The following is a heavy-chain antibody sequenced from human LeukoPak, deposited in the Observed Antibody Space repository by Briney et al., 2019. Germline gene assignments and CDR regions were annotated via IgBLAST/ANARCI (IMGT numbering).Heavy chain of an antibody. CDR2: IYYSGST. D-gene: IGHD1-26*01. Sequence: WVRQPPGKGLEWIGSIYYSGSTFYNPSLKSRVTISVDTSKNQFSLKLSSVTAADTAVYYCARQGSGRSSDYWGQGTLVTVSS. CDR3: ARQGSGRSSDY. J-gene: IGHJ4*02. V-gene: IGHV4-39*01.